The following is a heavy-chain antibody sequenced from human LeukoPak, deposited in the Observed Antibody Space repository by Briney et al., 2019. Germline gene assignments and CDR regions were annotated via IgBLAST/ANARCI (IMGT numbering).Heavy chain of an antibody. CDR3: ARGRLPPNDYYYYYMDV. Sequence: ASVKVSCKASGYTFTSYDINWARQATGQGLEWMGWTNPNSGNTGYAQKFQGRVTITRNTSISTAYMELSSLRSEDTAVYYCARGRLPPNDYYYYYMDVWGKGTTVTVSS. CDR1: GYTFTSYD. D-gene: IGHD5-18*01. V-gene: IGHV1-8*03. CDR2: TNPNSGNT. J-gene: IGHJ6*03.